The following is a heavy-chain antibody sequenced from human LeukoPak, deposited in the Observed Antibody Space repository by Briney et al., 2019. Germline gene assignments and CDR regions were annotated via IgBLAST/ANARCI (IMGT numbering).Heavy chain of an antibody. D-gene: IGHD5-18*01. Sequence: ASVKVSCKASGYTFTGYYMHWVRQAPGQGLEWMGWINPNSGGTNYAQKFQGRVTMTRDTSLSTAYMELSRLRSDDTAVYYCARDQGYSYGYDAFDIWGQGTMVTVSS. CDR1: GYTFTGYY. CDR3: ARDQGYSYGYDAFDI. V-gene: IGHV1-2*02. CDR2: INPNSGGT. J-gene: IGHJ3*02.